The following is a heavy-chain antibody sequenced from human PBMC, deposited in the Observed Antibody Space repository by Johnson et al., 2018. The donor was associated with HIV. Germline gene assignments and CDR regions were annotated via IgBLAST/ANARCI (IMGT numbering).Heavy chain of an antibody. CDR2: ISYDGSNK. Sequence: QVQLVESGGGVVQPGRSLRLSCAASGFTFSSYTMHWVRQAPGKGLEWVAVISYDGSNKYYAGSVKGRFTISRDNSKNTLYLQMNSLRTEDTAVYYCARAGGIFGVEDAFDIWGQGTMVTVSS. V-gene: IGHV3-30*04. CDR1: GFTFSSYT. D-gene: IGHD3-3*01. CDR3: ARAGGIFGVEDAFDI. J-gene: IGHJ3*02.